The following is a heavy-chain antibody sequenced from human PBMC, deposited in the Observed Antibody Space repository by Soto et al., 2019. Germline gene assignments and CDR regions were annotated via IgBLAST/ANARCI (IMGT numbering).Heavy chain of an antibody. Sequence: EVQLVESGGGLVKPGGSLRVSCAASGFTFSNYTMNWVRQAPGKGLEWVSAISSSSTYIYYADSVKGRFTISRDNARQSWYLQLNSLGAEDTAVYYCARANYDFWSGYSNYYGMDVWGQGTTVTVSS. J-gene: IGHJ6*02. CDR2: ISSSSTYI. CDR3: ARANYDFWSGYSNYYGMDV. V-gene: IGHV3-21*01. D-gene: IGHD3-3*01. CDR1: GFTFSNYT.